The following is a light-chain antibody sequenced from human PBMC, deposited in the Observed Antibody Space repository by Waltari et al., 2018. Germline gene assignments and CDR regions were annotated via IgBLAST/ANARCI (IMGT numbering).Light chain of an antibody. V-gene: IGLV2-14*03. CDR2: DVN. CDR3: SSYTTGSTRYV. J-gene: IGLJ1*01. CDR1: SSDIGAYNF. Sequence: QSALTQPASVSGSPGQSITISCTGTSSDIGAYNFVSWYQKHPGKAPKVMIYDVNNPPSGVSRRISGSKSGNTASLTISGLQAEDEADYYCSSYTTGSTRYVFGSGTKVTVL.